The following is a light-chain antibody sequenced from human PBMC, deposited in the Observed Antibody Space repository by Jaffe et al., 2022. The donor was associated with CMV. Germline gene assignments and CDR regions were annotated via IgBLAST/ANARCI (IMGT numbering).Light chain of an antibody. CDR2: KAS. Sequence: DIQMTQSPSTLSASVGDRVTITCRASQSISSWLAWYQQKPGKPPKLVIYKASSLQIGVPSRFSGSGSGTEFTLTISSLQPDDFATYFCQQYDSDSHTFGQGTKLEIK. CDR3: QQYDSDSHT. CDR1: QSISSW. J-gene: IGKJ2*01. V-gene: IGKV1-5*03.